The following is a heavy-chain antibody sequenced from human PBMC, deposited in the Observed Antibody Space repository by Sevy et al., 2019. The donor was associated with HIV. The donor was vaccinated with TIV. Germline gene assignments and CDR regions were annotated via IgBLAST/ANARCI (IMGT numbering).Heavy chain of an antibody. V-gene: IGHV1-69*13. CDR1: GGIFRSNA. D-gene: IGHD3-10*01. CDR3: ARDKYYYVSGSFDY. Sequence: ASVKVSCKASGGIFRSNAISWVRQAPGQGLEWMGGIIAVFGTTNYAQKFQGRVTVTADESRSTAYMELSSLRSEDTAVYYCARDKYYYVSGSFDYWGQGTQVTVPS. CDR2: IIAVFGTT. J-gene: IGHJ4*01.